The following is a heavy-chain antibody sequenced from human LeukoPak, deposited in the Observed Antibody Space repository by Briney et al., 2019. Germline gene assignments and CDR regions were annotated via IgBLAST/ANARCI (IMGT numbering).Heavy chain of an antibody. CDR3: ARDMGYCSSTSCSKSHY. J-gene: IGHJ4*02. V-gene: IGHV1-18*04. D-gene: IGHD2-2*01. CDR2: ISAYSGNT. CDR1: GYTFTSYG. Sequence: ASVTASCKASGYTFTSYGLTWVRQAPGQGLEWMGWISAYSGNTNYAQNLQDRVTMTTDTSTSTAYMELRGLRSDDTAVYYCARDMGYCSSTSCSKSHYWGQGTLVTVSS.